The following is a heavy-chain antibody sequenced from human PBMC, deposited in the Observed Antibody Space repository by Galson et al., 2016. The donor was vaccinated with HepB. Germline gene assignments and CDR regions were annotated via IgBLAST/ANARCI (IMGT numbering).Heavy chain of an antibody. Sequence: SLRLSCAASGFTFSDYWMNWVRQAPGQGLEWVANIKRDGSQICYVDSVKGRFTISRDNFQNSLFLRMNSLRAEDTAVYYCARAQWRQARRAAYFDYWGQGALVTVSS. V-gene: IGHV3-7*04. CDR3: ARAQWRQARRAAYFDY. D-gene: IGHD5-18*01. CDR1: GFTFSDYW. J-gene: IGHJ4*02. CDR2: IKRDGSQI.